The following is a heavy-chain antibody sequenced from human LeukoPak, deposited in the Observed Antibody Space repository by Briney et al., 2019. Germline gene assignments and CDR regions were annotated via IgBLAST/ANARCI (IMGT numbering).Heavy chain of an antibody. Sequence: SETLSLTCTVSGGSISSYQWSWIRQPAGKGLECIGRINTSGTTNYNPPLKSRVTMSVDTSKNQFSLKLTSVTAADTAVYYCARGSSISWSPYYFEYWGQGTLVTVSS. CDR3: ARGSSISWSPYYFEY. CDR2: INTSGTT. CDR1: GGSISSYQ. D-gene: IGHD6-13*01. V-gene: IGHV4-4*07. J-gene: IGHJ4*02.